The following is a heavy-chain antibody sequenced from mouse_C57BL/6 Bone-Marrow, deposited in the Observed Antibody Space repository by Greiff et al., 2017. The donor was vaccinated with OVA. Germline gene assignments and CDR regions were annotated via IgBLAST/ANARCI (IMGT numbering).Heavy chain of an antibody. CDR1: GYSFTGYY. D-gene: IGHD2-3*01. V-gene: IGHV1-42*01. CDR2: INPSTGGT. CDR3: ARWDDGYYWWFAY. J-gene: IGHJ3*01. Sequence: EVQLQQSGPELVKPGASVKISCKASGYSFTGYYMNWVKQSPEKSLEWIGEINPSTGGTTYNQKFKAKATLTVDKSSSTAYMQLKSLTSEDSAVYYCARWDDGYYWWFAYWGQGTLVTVSA.